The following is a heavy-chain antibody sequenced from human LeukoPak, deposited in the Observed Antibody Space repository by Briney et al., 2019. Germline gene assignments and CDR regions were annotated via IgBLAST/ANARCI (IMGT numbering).Heavy chain of an antibody. CDR2: ISSSGSTI. CDR1: GFTFSDYY. J-gene: IGHJ5*02. CDR3: ARVVAVAWYWFDP. V-gene: IGHV3-11*01. D-gene: IGHD6-19*01. Sequence: GGSLRLSCAASGFTFSDYYMSWIRQAPGKGLEWVSYISSSGSTIYYADSVKGRFTISRDNAKNSLYLQMNSLRAEDTAVYYCARVVAVAWYWFDPWGQGTLVTVSS.